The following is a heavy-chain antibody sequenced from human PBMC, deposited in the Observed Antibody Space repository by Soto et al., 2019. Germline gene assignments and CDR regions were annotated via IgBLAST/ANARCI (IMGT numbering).Heavy chain of an antibody. J-gene: IGHJ6*02. V-gene: IGHV1-69*13. Sequence: GTSVKVSCKDSGGTYGSYASSWVRQAPGQGLEWMGGIIPIFGTANYAQKFQGRVTITADESTSTAYMELSSLRSEDTAVYYCARDLLGSYYYYGMDVWGQGTTVTVSS. CDR1: GGTYGSYA. CDR2: IIPIFGTA. D-gene: IGHD2-15*01. CDR3: ARDLLGSYYYYGMDV.